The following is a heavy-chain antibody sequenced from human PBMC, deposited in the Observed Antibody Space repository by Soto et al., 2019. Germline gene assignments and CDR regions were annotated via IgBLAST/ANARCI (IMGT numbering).Heavy chain of an antibody. J-gene: IGHJ4*02. CDR3: ARASYGSGIRTYYFDY. V-gene: IGHV3-21*01. D-gene: IGHD3-10*01. CDR2: ISSSSSYI. CDR1: GFTFSSYS. Sequence: GGSLRLSCAASGFTFSSYSMNWVRQAPGKGLEWVSSISSSSSYIYYADSVKGRFTISRDNAKNSLYLQMNSLRAEDTAVYYCARASYGSGIRTYYFDYWGQGTLVTVSS.